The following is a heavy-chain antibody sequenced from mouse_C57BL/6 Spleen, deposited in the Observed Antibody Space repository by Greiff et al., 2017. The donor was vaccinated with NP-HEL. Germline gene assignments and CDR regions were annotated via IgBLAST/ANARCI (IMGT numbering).Heavy chain of an antibody. CDR1: GYAFSSYW. D-gene: IGHD1-1*01. CDR2: IYPGDGDT. CDR3: ARHYYGSSYAMDY. Sequence: VQLQQSGAELVKPGASVKISCKASGYAFSSYWMNWVKQRPGKGLEWIGQIYPGDGDTNYNGKFKGKATLTADKSSSTAYMQLSSLTSEDSAVYFWARHYYGSSYAMDYWGQGTSVTVSS. V-gene: IGHV1-80*01. J-gene: IGHJ4*01.